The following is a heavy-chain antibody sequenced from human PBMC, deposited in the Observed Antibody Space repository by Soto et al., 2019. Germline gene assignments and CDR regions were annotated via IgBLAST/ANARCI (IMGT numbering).Heavy chain of an antibody. Sequence: SETLSLTYTVSGGSLSSYYGSWIRQSAGKGLEWIGRIDTSGSTNYNPSLESRVTISLDTSKNQFSLDLTSVTAADTAVYYCVRGRILRLRFGDFDSWGQGTLVTVSS. J-gene: IGHJ4*02. V-gene: IGHV4-4*07. CDR1: GGSLSSYY. CDR3: VRGRILRLRFGDFDS. CDR2: IDTSGST. D-gene: IGHD5-12*01.